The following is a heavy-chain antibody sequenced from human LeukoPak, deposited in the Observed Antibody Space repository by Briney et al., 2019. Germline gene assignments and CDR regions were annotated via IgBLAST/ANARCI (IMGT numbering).Heavy chain of an antibody. CDR3: ARGAAHYYYYYMDV. CDR2: IYYSGST. CDR1: GGSISSYY. V-gene: IGHV4-59*01. J-gene: IGHJ6*03. Sequence: PSETLSLTCTVSGGSISSYYWSWIRQPPGKGLEWIGYIYYSGSTNYNPSLKSRVTISVDTSKNQFSLKLSSVTAADTAVYYCARGAAHYYYYYMDVWGKGTTVTVS.